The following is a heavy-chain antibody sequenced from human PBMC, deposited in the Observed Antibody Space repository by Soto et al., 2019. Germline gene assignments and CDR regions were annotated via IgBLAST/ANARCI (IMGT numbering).Heavy chain of an antibody. CDR3: GRDQDSSSWYRGIYYYYYMDV. CDR2: ISAYNGNT. Sequence: ASVKVSCKASGYTFTSYGISWVRQAPGQGLEWMGWISAYNGNTNYAQKLQGRVTMTTDTSTSTAYMELRSLRSDDTAEYYCGRDQDSSSWYRGIYYYYYMDVWGKGTTVTVSS. J-gene: IGHJ6*03. D-gene: IGHD6-13*01. CDR1: GYTFTSYG. V-gene: IGHV1-18*01.